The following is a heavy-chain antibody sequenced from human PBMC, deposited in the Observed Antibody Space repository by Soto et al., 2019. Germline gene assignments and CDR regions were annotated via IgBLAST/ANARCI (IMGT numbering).Heavy chain of an antibody. CDR2: IRSKANSYAT. CDR1: GFTFSGSA. D-gene: IGHD2-15*01. V-gene: IGHV3-73*01. Sequence: GGSLRLSCAASGFTFSGSAMHWVRQASGKGLEWVGRIRSKANSYATAYAASVKGRFTISRDDSKNTAYLQMNSLKTEDTAVYYCTRNPTVVTAGYYYYGMDVWGQGTTVTVSS. CDR3: TRNPTVVTAGYYYYGMDV. J-gene: IGHJ6*02.